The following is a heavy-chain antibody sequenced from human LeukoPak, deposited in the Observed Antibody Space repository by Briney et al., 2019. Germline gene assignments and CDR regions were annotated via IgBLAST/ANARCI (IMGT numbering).Heavy chain of an antibody. Sequence: GGSLRLSCASPGYTFRNSEVKGGRHAPGKGLECGSSTTSDGRIIYYADSVKGRFTISRDNAKNSLYLQMNSLRAEDTAVYSCARNYYYYMDVWGRGTTVIVSS. CDR3: ARNYYYYMDV. CDR2: TTSDGRII. CDR1: GYTFRNSE. J-gene: IGHJ6*03. V-gene: IGHV3-48*03.